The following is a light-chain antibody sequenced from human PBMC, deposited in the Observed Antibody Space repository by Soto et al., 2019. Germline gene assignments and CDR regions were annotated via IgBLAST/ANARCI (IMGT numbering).Light chain of an antibody. CDR1: QSISSW. J-gene: IGKJ3*01. CDR2: KAS. Sequence: DIQMTQSPSTLSASVGDRVTITCRASQSISSWLAWYQQKPGKAPKLLIYKASSLESGVPSRFSGSGSGTEFTLTISSLQPDDFATYYCRQSSTFGPGTKVDIK. V-gene: IGKV1-5*03. CDR3: RQSST.